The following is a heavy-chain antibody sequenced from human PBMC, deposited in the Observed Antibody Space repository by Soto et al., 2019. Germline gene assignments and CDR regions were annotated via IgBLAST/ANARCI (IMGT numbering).Heavy chain of an antibody. CDR2: IIPIFGTA. Sequence: SVKVSCKASGGTFSSYAISWVRQAPGQGLEWMGGIIPIFGTANYAQKFQGRVTITADKSTSTAYMELSSLRSEDTAVYYCASPSSSLSQYYLDYWGQGTLVTVSS. CDR1: GGTFSSYA. CDR3: ASPSSSLSQYYLDY. V-gene: IGHV1-69*06. D-gene: IGHD6-13*01. J-gene: IGHJ4*02.